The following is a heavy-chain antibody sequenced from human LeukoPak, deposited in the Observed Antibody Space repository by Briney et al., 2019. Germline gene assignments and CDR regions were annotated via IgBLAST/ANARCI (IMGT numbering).Heavy chain of an antibody. CDR1: GVSITSFY. D-gene: IGHD2-15*01. J-gene: IGHJ4*02. Sequence: SETLSLTCTVSGVSITSFYWSWIRQPPGKGLEWIGYIYFSGSTNYNPSLKSRVTVSLDTTKNQVSLKLSSVSAADTAVYYCASTGYCIGGSCYSNYFDHWGQGTLVTVSS. CDR3: ASTGYCIGGSCYSNYFDH. V-gene: IGHV4-59*08. CDR2: IYFSGST.